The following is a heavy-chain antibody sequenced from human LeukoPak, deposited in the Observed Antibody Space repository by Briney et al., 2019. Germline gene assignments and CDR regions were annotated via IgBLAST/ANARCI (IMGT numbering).Heavy chain of an antibody. CDR3: AKVASTGFLAYYFDY. Sequence: GGSLRLSCAASGFSFSSYSIHWVRQAPGKGLEWVAVISSDGNSKNFALSVKGRFAISRDNSKNTLFLQMNNLRSEDTALYYCAKVASTGFLAYYFDYWGQGTLVTVSS. CDR2: ISSDGNSK. J-gene: IGHJ4*02. CDR1: GFSFSSYS. D-gene: IGHD4-17*01. V-gene: IGHV3-30*09.